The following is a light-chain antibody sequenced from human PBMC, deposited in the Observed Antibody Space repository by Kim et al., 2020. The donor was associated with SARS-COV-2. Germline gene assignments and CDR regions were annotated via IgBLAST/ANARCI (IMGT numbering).Light chain of an antibody. CDR1: QSIRGY. V-gene: IGKV6D-21*02. Sequence: EIVLTQSPDFQSVTPGETVTITCRASQSIRGYLHWYQQKPHQSPKLLIKYVSQAIAGVPSRFTGSGSGTEFTLTINGLEGEDAAVYYCLQSNSFPQTFGQGTKLEIK. J-gene: IGKJ2*01. CDR3: LQSNSFPQT. CDR2: YVS.